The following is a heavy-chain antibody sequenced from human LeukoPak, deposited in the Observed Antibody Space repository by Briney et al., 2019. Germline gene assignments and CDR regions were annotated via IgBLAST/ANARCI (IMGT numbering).Heavy chain of an antibody. J-gene: IGHJ3*02. D-gene: IGHD1-26*01. Sequence: IPSQTLSLTCTVSGGSISSSSYYWGWIRQPPGKGLEWIGSIYYSGSTYYNPSLKSRVTISVDTSKNQFSLKLSSVTAADTAVYYCGGVGSSDAFDIWGQGTMVTVSS. CDR1: GGSISSSSYY. CDR3: GGVGSSDAFDI. V-gene: IGHV4-39*07. CDR2: IYYSGST.